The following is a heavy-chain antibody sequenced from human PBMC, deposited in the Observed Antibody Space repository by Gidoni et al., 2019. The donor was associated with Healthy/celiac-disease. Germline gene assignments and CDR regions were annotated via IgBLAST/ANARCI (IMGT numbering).Heavy chain of an antibody. CDR1: GFTFSSYS. V-gene: IGHV3-21*01. D-gene: IGHD2-2*01. CDR3: ARDVEDIVVEFYYYGMDV. Sequence: EVQLVESGGGLVKPGGSLRLSCAASGFTFSSYSMNWVRQAPGKGLEWVSSSSSSSSYIYYADSVKGRFTISRDNAKNSLYLQMNSLRAEDTAVYYCARDVEDIVVEFYYYGMDVWGQGTTVTVSS. J-gene: IGHJ6*02. CDR2: SSSSSSYI.